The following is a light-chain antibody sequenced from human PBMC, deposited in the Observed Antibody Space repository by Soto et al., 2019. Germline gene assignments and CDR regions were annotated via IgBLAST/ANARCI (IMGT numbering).Light chain of an antibody. CDR1: KSDIGVYDF. CDR2: EVV. CDR3: KSYAGSNNYV. Sequence: QSVLTQPPSASGSPGQSVTISCTGTKSDIGVYDFVSWYQHHPGKAPRLIIYEVVQRPSGVPDRFSGSKSGNTASLTVSGLQAADEADYFCKSYAGSNNYVFGSRTKVTV. V-gene: IGLV2-8*01. J-gene: IGLJ1*01.